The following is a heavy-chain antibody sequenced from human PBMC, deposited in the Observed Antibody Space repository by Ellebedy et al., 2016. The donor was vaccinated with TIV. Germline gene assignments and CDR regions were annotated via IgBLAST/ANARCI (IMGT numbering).Heavy chain of an antibody. Sequence: GGSLRLSXAASGFTFSNYAMHWVRQAPGKGLEWVAVIWYDGSNKYYADSVKGRFTISRDNSRNTLYLQMNSLRAEDTAVYYCARDSKKAARQFGAAPGGHWGQGTLVTVSS. V-gene: IGHV3-33*01. CDR1: GFTFSNYA. J-gene: IGHJ4*02. CDR3: ARDSKKAARQFGAAPGGH. CDR2: IWYDGSNK. D-gene: IGHD3-10*01.